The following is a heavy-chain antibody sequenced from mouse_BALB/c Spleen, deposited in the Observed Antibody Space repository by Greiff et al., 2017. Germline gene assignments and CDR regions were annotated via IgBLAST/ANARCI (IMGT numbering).Heavy chain of an antibody. J-gene: IGHJ2*01. CDR1: GYSFTGYY. V-gene: IGHV1-31*01. D-gene: IGHD1-2*01. CDR2: INPYNGAT. Sequence: EVQLQQSGPELVKPGASVKISCKASGYSFTGYYMHWVKQSHVKSLEWIGRINPYNGATSYNQNFKDKASLTVDKSSSTAYMELHSLTSEDSAVYYCARITTAPGDYWGQGTTLTVSS. CDR3: ARITTAPGDY.